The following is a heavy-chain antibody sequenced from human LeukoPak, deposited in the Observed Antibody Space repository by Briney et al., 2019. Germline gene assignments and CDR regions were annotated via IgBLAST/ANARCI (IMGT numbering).Heavy chain of an antibody. J-gene: IGHJ5*02. CDR2: IIPILGTA. V-gene: IGHV1-69*04. Sequence: ASVKVSCKASGGTFSSYAISWVRQAPGQGLEWMGRIIPILGTANYAQKFQGRVTITAGKSTSTAYMELSSLRSEDTAVYYCAPTAGGVADPWGQGTLVTVSS. CDR1: GGTFSSYA. D-gene: IGHD3-16*01. CDR3: APTAGGVADP.